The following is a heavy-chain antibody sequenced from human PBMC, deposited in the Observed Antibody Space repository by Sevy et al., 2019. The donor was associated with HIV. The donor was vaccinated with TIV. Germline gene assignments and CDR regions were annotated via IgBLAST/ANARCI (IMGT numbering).Heavy chain of an antibody. CDR1: GGSIRSGTYY. Sequence: SETLSLTCTVSGGSIRSGTYYWNWIRQPAGKRLEWIGRIYTTGSTDYNPSLKSRVTISVDTSKNRFSLTLSSVTAAETAVYYCARSMVRGNTPHLDTFHYWGQGTLVTVSS. CDR2: IYTTGST. D-gene: IGHD3-10*01. V-gene: IGHV4-61*02. CDR3: ARSMVRGNTPHLDTFHY. J-gene: IGHJ4*02.